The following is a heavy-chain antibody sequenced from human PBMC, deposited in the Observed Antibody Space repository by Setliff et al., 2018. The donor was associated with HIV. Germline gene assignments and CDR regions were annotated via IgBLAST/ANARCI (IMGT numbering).Heavy chain of an antibody. Sequence: PSETLSLTCTVYGGSFSNYYTNWIRQPPGKGLEWIGELSPSGTTRSNPSLQSRVTISLDTSNNQFPLKLTSVTAADTAIYYCVALVPGGGGRGPWGQGTLVTVSS. J-gene: IGHJ5*02. CDR1: GGSFSNYY. CDR3: VALVPGGGGRGP. CDR2: LSPSGTT. V-gene: IGHV4-34*01. D-gene: IGHD2-15*01.